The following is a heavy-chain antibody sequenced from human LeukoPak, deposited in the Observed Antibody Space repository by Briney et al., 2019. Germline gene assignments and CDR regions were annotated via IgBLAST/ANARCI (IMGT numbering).Heavy chain of an antibody. V-gene: IGHV6-1*01. CDR2: TNYRATWYT. D-gene: IGHD6-13*01. Sequence: SPTLSLTCAISGDSVSSNSAAWNWIRQSQSRGLEWLGRTNYRATWYTHYAESVKSRITIKPDTSKNQFSLKLSSVTAADTAVYYCARVYYSNSYDYRYFHLWGRGTLVTVSS. J-gene: IGHJ2*01. CDR3: ARVYYSNSYDYRYFHL. CDR1: GDSVSSNSAA.